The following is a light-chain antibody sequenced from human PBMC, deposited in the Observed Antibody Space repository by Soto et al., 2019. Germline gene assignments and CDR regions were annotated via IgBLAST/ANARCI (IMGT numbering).Light chain of an antibody. J-gene: IGLJ1*01. V-gene: IGLV2-14*01. CDR1: SSDVGGYNY. CDR2: DVS. Sequence: QSALTQTASVSGSPGQSITISCTGTSSDVGGYNYVSWYQQHPDKAPKLMIYDVSNRPSGLSNRFSGSKSGNTASLTISGLQAEDEADYYCSSYTSSSLNVFGTGTKLTVL. CDR3: SSYTSSSLNV.